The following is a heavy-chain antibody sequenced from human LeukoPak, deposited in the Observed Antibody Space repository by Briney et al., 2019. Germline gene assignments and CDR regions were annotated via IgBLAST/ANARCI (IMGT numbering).Heavy chain of an antibody. J-gene: IGHJ4*02. CDR2: ISWNSGSI. V-gene: IGHV3-9*03. D-gene: IGHD2-2*01. Sequence: GRSLRLSCAASGFTFDDYAMHWVRQAPGKGLEWVSGISWNSGSIGYADSVKGRFTISRDNAKNSLYLQMNSLRAEDMALYYCAKGYCSGTSCRFDYWGQGALVTVSS. CDR1: GFTFDDYA. CDR3: AKGYCSGTSCRFDY.